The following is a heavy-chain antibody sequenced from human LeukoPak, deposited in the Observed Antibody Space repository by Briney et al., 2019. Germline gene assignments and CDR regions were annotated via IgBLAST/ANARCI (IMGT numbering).Heavy chain of an antibody. CDR2: ISSSSSTI. CDR3: ARDRVDRRGYYYYYMDV. V-gene: IGHV3-48*01. D-gene: IGHD2-15*01. Sequence: GGSLRLSCAASGFTFSSYSMNWVRQAPGKGLEWVSYISSSSSTIYYADSVKGRFTISRDNAKNSLYLQMNSLRAEDTAVYYCARDRVDRRGYYYYYMDVWGKGTTVTVSS. J-gene: IGHJ6*03. CDR1: GFTFSSYS.